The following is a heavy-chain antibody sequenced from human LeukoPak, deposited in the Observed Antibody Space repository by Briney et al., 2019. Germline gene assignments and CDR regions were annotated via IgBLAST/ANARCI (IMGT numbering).Heavy chain of an antibody. CDR3: ARGLVEWLFLGDY. V-gene: IGHV1-46*01. CDR2: INPSGGST. J-gene: IGHJ4*02. D-gene: IGHD3-3*01. Sequence: ASVKVPCKASGYTFTDYYMHWVRQAPGQGLEWMGIINPSGGSTSYAQKFQGRVTMTRDMSTSTVYMELSSLRSEDTAVYYCARGLVEWLFLGDYWGQGTLVTVSS. CDR1: GYTFTDYY.